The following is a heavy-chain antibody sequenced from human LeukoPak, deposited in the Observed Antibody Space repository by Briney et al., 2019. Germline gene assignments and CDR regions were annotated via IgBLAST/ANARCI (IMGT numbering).Heavy chain of an antibody. D-gene: IGHD5-12*01. CDR1: GFTFSSYA. CDR3: AKDGYSGYDPIPFDY. Sequence: GGSLRLSCSASGFTFSSYAMHWVRQAPGKGLEYVSAISSNGGSTYYADSVKGRFTISRDNSKNTLYLQMSSLRAEDTAVYYCAKDGYSGYDPIPFDYWGQGTLVTVSS. J-gene: IGHJ4*02. CDR2: ISSNGGST. V-gene: IGHV3-64D*06.